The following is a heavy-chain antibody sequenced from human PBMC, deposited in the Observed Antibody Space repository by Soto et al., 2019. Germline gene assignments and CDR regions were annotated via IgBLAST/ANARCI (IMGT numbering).Heavy chain of an antibody. Sequence: GGSLRLSCAASGFTFSSYAMHWVRQAPGKGLEYVSAISSNGGSTYYANSVKGRFTISRDNSKNTLYLQMGSLRAEDMAVYYCARSYYDILTGYLRGPRGWFDPWGQGTLVTVSS. D-gene: IGHD3-9*01. V-gene: IGHV3-64*01. J-gene: IGHJ5*02. CDR1: GFTFSSYA. CDR2: ISSNGGST. CDR3: ARSYYDILTGYLRGPRGWFDP.